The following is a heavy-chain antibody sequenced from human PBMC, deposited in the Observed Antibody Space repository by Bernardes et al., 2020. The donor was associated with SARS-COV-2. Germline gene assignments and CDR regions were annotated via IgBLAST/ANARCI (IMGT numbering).Heavy chain of an antibody. J-gene: IGHJ5*01. V-gene: IGHV4-59*08. Sequence: SETLSLTCTVSGGSISGYYWSWIRQSPGKGLEWIGNNYYSGSPNYNPSLTSQVTISVDTSKSQFSLNLSSLTATDTAMYYCSRSPLDDWFDSWGQGTLVTVSS. CDR1: GGSISGYY. CDR3: SRSPLDDWFDS. CDR2: NYYSGSP.